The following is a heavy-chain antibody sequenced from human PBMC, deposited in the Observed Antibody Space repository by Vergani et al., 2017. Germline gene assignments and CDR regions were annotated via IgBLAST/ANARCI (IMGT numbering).Heavy chain of an antibody. J-gene: IGHJ6*02. D-gene: IGHD3-10*01. V-gene: IGHV4-38-2*01. CDR3: ARHRGSGGFFPSSYFYGMDV. CDR2: IHHSGDT. CDR1: DSSIMTNPY. Sequence: QVQLQESGPGLVKPSETLTLTCDVSDSSIMTNPYWGWFRQSPGKGLVWIGCIHHSGDTHYNSSLKSRVSISIVSSSKFSLRLTSVTAADTAIYYCARHRGSGGFFPSSYFYGMDVWGHGTTVTVSS.